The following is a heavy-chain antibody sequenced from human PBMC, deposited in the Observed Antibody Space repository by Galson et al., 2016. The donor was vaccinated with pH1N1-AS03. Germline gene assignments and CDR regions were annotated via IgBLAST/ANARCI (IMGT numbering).Heavy chain of an antibody. D-gene: IGHD6-19*01. CDR3: ATGLSVAGTPYEYYGVDV. CDR1: GYTLTELS. J-gene: IGHJ6*02. V-gene: IGHV1-24*01. Sequence: SVKVSCKVSGYTLTELSMHWLRQGPGKGLEWMGGFDPEDGEAIYAQKFQGRVTLTVDTSTDTAYMEVSRLKSEDTAVYYCATGLSVAGTPYEYYGVDVWGQGTTVIVSS. CDR2: FDPEDGEA.